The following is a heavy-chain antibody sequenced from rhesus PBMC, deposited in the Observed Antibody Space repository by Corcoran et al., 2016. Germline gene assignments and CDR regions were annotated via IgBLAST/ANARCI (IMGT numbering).Heavy chain of an antibody. CDR1: GFTFSSYA. J-gene: IGHJ4*01. CDR2: MTKDGGSK. CDR3: AKDRGIQWVEDFDY. D-gene: IGHD5-42*01. V-gene: IGHV3S5*01. Sequence: EVQLVESGGGLVQPGGSLRLSCAASGFTFSSYAMTWVRQAPGKGVEWVSYMTKDGGSKYYENSLKGRFTISRDNSKNTLSLQMNSLRAEDTAVYYCAKDRGIQWVEDFDYWGQGVLVTVSS.